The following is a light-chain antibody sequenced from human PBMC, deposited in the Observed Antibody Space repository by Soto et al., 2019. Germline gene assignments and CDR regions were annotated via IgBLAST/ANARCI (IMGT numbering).Light chain of an antibody. V-gene: IGKV3-11*01. CDR2: DAS. Sequence: EIVLTQSPATLSLSPGERATLSCRASQSVSSYLAWYQQNPGQAPRLLIYDASNRATGIPARFSGSGSATDFTLTISRLEPEDLAVDYCQQRSNWLRTFGQGTKLESK. J-gene: IGKJ2*01. CDR1: QSVSSY. CDR3: QQRSNWLRT.